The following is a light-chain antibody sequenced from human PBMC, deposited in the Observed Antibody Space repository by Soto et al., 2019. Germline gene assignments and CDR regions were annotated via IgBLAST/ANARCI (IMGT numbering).Light chain of an antibody. V-gene: IGLV2-14*01. CDR3: SSYTSSTPYV. Sequence: SALTQPASVSGFPGQSITISCTGTSSDVGGYNYVSWYQQHPGKAPKLMIYDVSNRPSGVSNRFSGSKSGNTASLTIPGLQAEDEADYYCSSYTSSTPYVFGTGTKLTVL. CDR1: SSDVGGYNY. J-gene: IGLJ1*01. CDR2: DVS.